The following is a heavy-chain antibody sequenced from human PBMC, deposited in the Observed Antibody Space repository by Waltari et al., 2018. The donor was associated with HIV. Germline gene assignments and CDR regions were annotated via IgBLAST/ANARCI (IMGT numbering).Heavy chain of an antibody. V-gene: IGHV4-38-2*02. CDR1: GDSISSAFY. D-gene: IGHD3-22*01. Sequence: QVQVQESGPGLVQPSETLSLTCTVSGDSISSAFYWGWIRQPPGKGLEWIGSIYHTGNTYYHPSLKSRVTISVDTSKNQFFLRLVSVTAADTAMYYCARSITMIEGVPNWFDPWGQGTLVTVSS. CDR2: IYHTGNT. J-gene: IGHJ5*02. CDR3: ARSITMIEGVPNWFDP.